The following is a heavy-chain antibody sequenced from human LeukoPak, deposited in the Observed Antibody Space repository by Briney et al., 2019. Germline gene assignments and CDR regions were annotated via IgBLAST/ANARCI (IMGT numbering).Heavy chain of an antibody. D-gene: IGHD2-15*01. J-gene: IGHJ4*02. V-gene: IGHV1-2*02. Sequence: ASVTLSCKASGYTFTGYYMHWVRQAPGQGLEWMGWMKHDGTEYTQKFLGRVTKTRDTSISTAYMELSRLISDDTAVYYCARGDDIVPDYWGQGTLVTVSS. CDR1: GYTFTGYY. CDR2: MKHDGT. CDR3: ARGDDIVPDY.